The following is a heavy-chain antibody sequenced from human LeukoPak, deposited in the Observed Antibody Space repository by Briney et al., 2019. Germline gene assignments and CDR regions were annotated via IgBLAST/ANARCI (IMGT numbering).Heavy chain of an antibody. D-gene: IGHD6-19*01. CDR2: ISGSGGST. CDR3: AKVDAFSIAVAGTL. Sequence: QSGGSLRLSCAASGFTFSSYAMSWVRQAPGKGLEWVSAISGSGGSTYYADSVKGRFTISRDNSKNTLYLQMNSLRAEDTAVYYCAKVDAFSIAVAGTLWGQGTLVTVSS. CDR1: GFTFSSYA. V-gene: IGHV3-23*01. J-gene: IGHJ4*02.